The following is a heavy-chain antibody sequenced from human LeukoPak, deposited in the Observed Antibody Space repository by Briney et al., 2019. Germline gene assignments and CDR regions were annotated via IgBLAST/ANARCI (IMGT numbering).Heavy chain of an antibody. Sequence: EASVKVSCKASGGTFSSYAISWVRQAPGQGLEWMGGIIPIFGTANYAQKFQGRVTITADESTSTAYMELSSLRSEDTAVYYCARDRDYVDTAMVGEGYYYYGMDVWGQGTTVTVSS. D-gene: IGHD5-18*01. CDR1: GGTFSSYA. J-gene: IGHJ6*02. CDR3: ARDRDYVDTAMVGEGYYYYGMDV. V-gene: IGHV1-69*13. CDR2: IIPIFGTA.